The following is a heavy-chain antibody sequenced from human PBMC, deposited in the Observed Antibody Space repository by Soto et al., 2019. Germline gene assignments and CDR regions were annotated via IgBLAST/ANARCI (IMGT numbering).Heavy chain of an antibody. CDR1: GYSISSGYY. V-gene: IGHV4-38-2*02. J-gene: IGHJ4*02. CDR3: ARDEYSRSYSFDY. D-gene: IGHD6-6*01. Sequence: TLSLTCAVSGYSISSGYYWGWIRQPPGKGLEWIGSIYHSGSTYYNPSLKSRVTISVDTYKNQFSLKLSSVTDADTAVYYCARDEYSRSYSFDYWGQGTLVTVSS. CDR2: IYHSGST.